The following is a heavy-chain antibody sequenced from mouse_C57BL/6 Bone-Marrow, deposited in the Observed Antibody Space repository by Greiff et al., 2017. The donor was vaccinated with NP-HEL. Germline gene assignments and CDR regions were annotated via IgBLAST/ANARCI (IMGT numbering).Heavy chain of an antibody. J-gene: IGHJ4*01. CDR3: AYYSNSYYAMDY. D-gene: IGHD2-5*01. CDR1: GYTFTSYW. Sequence: QVQLQQPGAELVKPGASVKMSCKASGYTFTSYWITWVKQRPGQGLEWIGDIYPGSGSTNYNEKFKSKATLTVDKTSSTAYRQLSSLTSEDSAVYYCAYYSNSYYAMDYWGQGTSVTVSS. CDR2: IYPGSGST. V-gene: IGHV1-55*01.